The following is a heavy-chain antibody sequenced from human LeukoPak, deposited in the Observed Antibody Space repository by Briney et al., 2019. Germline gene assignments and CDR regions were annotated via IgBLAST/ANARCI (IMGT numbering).Heavy chain of an antibody. Sequence: SETLSLTCTVSGGSISSSSYYWGWIRQPPGKGLEWIGSIYYSGSTYYNPSLKSRVTISVDTSKNQFSLKLSSVTAADTAVYYCARPYSSSWGTFDYWGQGTLVTVSS. V-gene: IGHV4-39*01. J-gene: IGHJ4*02. D-gene: IGHD6-13*01. CDR2: IYYSGST. CDR1: GGSISSSSYY. CDR3: ARPYSSSWGTFDY.